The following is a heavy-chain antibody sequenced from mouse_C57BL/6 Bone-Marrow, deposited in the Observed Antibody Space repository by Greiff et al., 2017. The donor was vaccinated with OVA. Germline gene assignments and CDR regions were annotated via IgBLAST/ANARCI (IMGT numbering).Heavy chain of an antibody. CDR1: GYTFTSYW. J-gene: IGHJ2*01. CDR3: ARLTYDGYYGDY. D-gene: IGHD2-3*01. Sequence: QVQLQQPGAELVRPGSSVKLSCKASGYTFTSYWMDWVKQRPGQGLEWIGNIYPSDSETHYNPKFKDKATLTVDKSSSTAYMQLSSLTSEDSAVYYCARLTYDGYYGDYWGQGTTLTVSS. CDR2: IYPSDSET. V-gene: IGHV1-61*01.